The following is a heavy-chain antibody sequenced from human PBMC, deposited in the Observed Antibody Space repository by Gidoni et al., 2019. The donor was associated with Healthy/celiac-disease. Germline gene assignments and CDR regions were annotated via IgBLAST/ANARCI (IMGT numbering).Heavy chain of an antibody. CDR3: ARGGGYYDSSGYYGFDY. CDR1: GDSISSDRSY. J-gene: IGHJ4*02. Sequence: QVQLQASRPGLVKPSQTLHHTCTDSGDSISSDRSYWSWRRQPAGKGLEYIGRIYTSGSTNYNPALKSRFTMSLDTSKNQFSLRLRSVTAADTAVYYCARGGGYYDSSGYYGFDYWGQGTLVTVSS. V-gene: IGHV4-61*02. D-gene: IGHD3-22*01. CDR2: IYTSGST.